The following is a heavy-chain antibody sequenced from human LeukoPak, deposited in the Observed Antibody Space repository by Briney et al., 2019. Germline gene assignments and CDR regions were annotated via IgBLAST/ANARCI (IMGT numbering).Heavy chain of an antibody. J-gene: IGHJ3*02. V-gene: IGHV4-4*07. Sequence: SETLSLTCTVSGGSISSYYWSWIRQPAGKGLEWIGRIYTSGSTNYNPSLKSRVTISVDTSKNQFSLKLSSVTAADTAVYYCATEGTRRDGYNYARAFDIWGQGTMVTVSS. CDR3: ATEGTRRDGYNYARAFDI. CDR2: IYTSGST. D-gene: IGHD5-24*01. CDR1: GGSISSYY.